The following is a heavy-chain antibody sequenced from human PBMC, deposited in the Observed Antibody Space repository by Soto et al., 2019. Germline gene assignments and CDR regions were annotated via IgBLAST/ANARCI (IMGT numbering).Heavy chain of an antibody. CDR3: ASVIQSYYYYGMDV. D-gene: IGHD4-4*01. V-gene: IGHV3-33*01. J-gene: IGHJ6*02. CDR2: IWYDGSNK. Sequence: QVQLVESGGGVVQPGRSLRLSCAASGFTFSSYGMHWVRQAPGKGLEWVAVIWYDGSNKYYADSVKGRFTISRDNSKNTLYLQMNSLRAENTAVYYCASVIQSYYYYGMDVWGQGTTVTVSS. CDR1: GFTFSSYG.